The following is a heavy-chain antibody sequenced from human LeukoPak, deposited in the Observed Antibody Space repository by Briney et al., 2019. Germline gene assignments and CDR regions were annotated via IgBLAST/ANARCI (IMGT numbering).Heavy chain of an antibody. V-gene: IGHV3-64D*06. J-gene: IGHJ4*02. CDR1: GFTFNRFY. CDR3: VEDRSIAAPNNDFFDS. Sequence: GGSLRLSCSASGFTFNRFYLHWVRQAPGKGLEFVSHISSNGATTYYADSVKGRFTISRDNSKNTLYLQMSSLRADDTAVYYCVEDRSIAAPNNDFFDSWGRGALVTVSS. D-gene: IGHD6-6*01. CDR2: ISSNGATT.